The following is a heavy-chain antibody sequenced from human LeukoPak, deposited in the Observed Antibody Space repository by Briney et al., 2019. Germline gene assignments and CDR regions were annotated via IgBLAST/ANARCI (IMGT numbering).Heavy chain of an antibody. CDR1: GGSISSYY. CDR3: ARAPNWNFFDD. Sequence: SETLSLTCTVYGGSISSYYWSWIRQPPGKGLEWIGYISDSGSTNYNPSLKSRVTMSLDTSKNQFSLNLNSVTAADTAVYFCARAPNWNFFDDWGQGTLVTVSS. V-gene: IGHV4-59*01. J-gene: IGHJ4*02. D-gene: IGHD1-20*01. CDR2: ISDSGST.